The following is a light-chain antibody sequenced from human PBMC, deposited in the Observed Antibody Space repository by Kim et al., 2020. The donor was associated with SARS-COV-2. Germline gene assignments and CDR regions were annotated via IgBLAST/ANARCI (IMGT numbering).Light chain of an antibody. CDR2: KDT. CDR3: QSADMSDTFWV. Sequence: SYELTQPPSVSLSPGQTARITCSGDALPKKYAYWFQQKPGQAPVLVMSKDTERPSGIPERFSGSTSGTTVTLTISGVQAEDEGDYYCQSADMSDTFWVFGGGTQLTVL. CDR1: ALPKKY. J-gene: IGLJ3*02. V-gene: IGLV3-25*03.